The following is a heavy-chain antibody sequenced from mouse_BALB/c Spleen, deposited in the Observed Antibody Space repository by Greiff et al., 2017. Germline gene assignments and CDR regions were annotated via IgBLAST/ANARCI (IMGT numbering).Heavy chain of an antibody. J-gene: IGHJ2*01. Sequence: EVQLVESGGGLVQPGGSRKLSCAASGFTFSSFGMHWVRQAPEKGLEWVAYISSGSSTIYYADTVKGRFTISRDNPKNTLFLQMTSLRSEDTAMYYCAREAYYPYYFDYWGQGTTLTVSS. CDR2: ISSGSSTI. CDR3: AREAYYPYYFDY. D-gene: IGHD2-10*01. V-gene: IGHV5-17*02. CDR1: GFTFSSFG.